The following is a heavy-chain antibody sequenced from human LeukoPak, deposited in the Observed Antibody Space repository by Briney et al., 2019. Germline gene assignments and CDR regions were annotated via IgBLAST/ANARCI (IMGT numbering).Heavy chain of an antibody. CDR3: ARGERAAAHFPVDY. Sequence: GRSLRLSCAASGFTFSRYAMHWVRQAPGKGLEWVAVISYDGSNKYYADSVKGRFTISRDNSKNTLYLQMNSLRAENTAVYYCARGERAAAHFPVDYWGQGTLVTVSS. CDR1: GFTFSRYA. D-gene: IGHD6-13*01. V-gene: IGHV3-30*04. J-gene: IGHJ4*02. CDR2: ISYDGSNK.